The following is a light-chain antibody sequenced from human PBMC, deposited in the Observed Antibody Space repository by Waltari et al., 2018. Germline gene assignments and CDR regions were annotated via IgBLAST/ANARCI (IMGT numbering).Light chain of an antibody. CDR3: HQYNNWPGT. CDR2: GAS. J-gene: IGKJ2*02. Sequence: VMTQFPATLSLSPGESATLFCRASQSITSNLAWYQQKPGQAPRLLMYGASIRAPGMPARVSGSGSGTEFTLTISSLQSEDFAVYYCHQYNNWPGTFGQGTKLEIK. V-gene: IGKV3-15*01. CDR1: QSITSN.